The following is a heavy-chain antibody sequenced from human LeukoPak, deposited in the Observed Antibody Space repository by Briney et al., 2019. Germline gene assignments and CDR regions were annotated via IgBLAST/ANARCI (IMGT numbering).Heavy chain of an antibody. CDR2: ISSSGSTI. V-gene: IGHV3-11*01. CDR3: ARSCVHRCGGDSLFDY. D-gene: IGHD2-21*01. J-gene: IGHJ4*02. Sequence: GGSLRLSCAASGFTFSDYYMSWIRQAPGKGLEWVSYISSSGSTIYYADSVKGRFTISRDNAKNSLYLQMSSLRAEDTAVYYCARSCVHRCGGDSLFDYWGQGTLVTVSS. CDR1: GFTFSDYY.